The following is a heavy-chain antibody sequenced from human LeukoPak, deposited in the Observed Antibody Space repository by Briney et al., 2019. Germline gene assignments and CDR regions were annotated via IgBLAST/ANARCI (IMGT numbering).Heavy chain of an antibody. CDR3: ARGRRWSRGYCSSTSCNRGLDY. J-gene: IGHJ4*02. CDR2: INHSGST. V-gene: IGHV4-34*01. CDR1: GGSFNGYY. Sequence: SETLSLTCAVYGGSFNGYYWSWIRQPPGKGLEWIGEINHSGSTNYNPSLKSRVTISVDTSKNQFSLKLSSVTAADTAVYYCARGRRWSRGYCSSTSCNRGLDYWGQGTLVTVSS. D-gene: IGHD2-2*02.